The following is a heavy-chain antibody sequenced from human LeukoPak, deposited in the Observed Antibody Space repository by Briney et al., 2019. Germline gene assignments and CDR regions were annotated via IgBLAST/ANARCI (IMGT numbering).Heavy chain of an antibody. V-gene: IGHV3-48*04. CDR2: ISNSGKTI. D-gene: IGHD3-10*01. CDR3: ARDSYGSGSYVPNWFDP. Sequence: GGSLRLSCAASGFTLSSYSMNWVRQAPGKGLEWVSYISNSGKTIYYADSVKGRFTISRDNAKNSLYLQMNSLRAEDTAVYYCARDSYGSGSYVPNWFDPWGQGTLVTVSS. J-gene: IGHJ5*02. CDR1: GFTLSSYS.